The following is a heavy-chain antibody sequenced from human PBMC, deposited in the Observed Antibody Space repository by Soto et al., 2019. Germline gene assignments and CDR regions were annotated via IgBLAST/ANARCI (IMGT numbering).Heavy chain of an antibody. J-gene: IGHJ4*02. V-gene: IGHV1-46*03. CDR1: GYTFSHYH. CDR3: TRGAFSGYDSYFES. CDR2: LRLGGQAA. Sequence: QVQLVQSGAEVKKPGASVRISCQASGYTFSHYHINWVRQAPGHGLEWIGILRLGGQAATDSQKFLGRGAMTADTFTDTEYMALGSLRSDDTAVYYCTRGAFSGYDSYFESWGQGTLITVSS. D-gene: IGHD5-12*01.